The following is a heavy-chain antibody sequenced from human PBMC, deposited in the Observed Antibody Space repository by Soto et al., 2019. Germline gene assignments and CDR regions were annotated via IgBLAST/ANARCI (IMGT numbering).Heavy chain of an antibody. CDR1: GYTFTSYG. J-gene: IGHJ3*02. V-gene: IGHV1-18*01. D-gene: IGHD3-22*01. Sequence: ASVKVSCKASGYTFTSYGISWVRQAPGQGLEWMGWISAYNGNTNYAQKLQGRVTMTTDTSTSTAYMELRSLRSDDTAVYYCAREPMPASYDSSGYYHNDAFDIWGQGTMVTVSS. CDR3: AREPMPASYDSSGYYHNDAFDI. CDR2: ISAYNGNT.